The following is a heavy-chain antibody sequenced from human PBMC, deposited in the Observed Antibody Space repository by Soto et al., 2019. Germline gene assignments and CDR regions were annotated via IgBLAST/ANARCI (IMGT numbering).Heavy chain of an antibody. J-gene: IGHJ3*02. CDR3: ARDTGGFNYYDRSGDPPDAFDI. D-gene: IGHD3-22*01. V-gene: IGHV4-31*03. CDR2: TYYSEST. Sequence: PRSLTCTVSAAAIMSGGYYWSGVRQHPRKGRELIGYTYYSESTHYNPARKSRVTISVETSKNTFSLKLSSVTAADSAVYYCARDTGGFNYYDRSGDPPDAFDIWGKGTMVTVSS. CDR1: AAAIMSGGYY.